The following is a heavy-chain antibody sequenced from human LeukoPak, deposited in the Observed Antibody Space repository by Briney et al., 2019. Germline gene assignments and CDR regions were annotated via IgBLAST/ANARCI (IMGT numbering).Heavy chain of an antibody. D-gene: IGHD3-10*01. CDR1: GDSVSSNSAG. Sequence: SQTLSLTCAISGDSVSSNSAGWNWIRQSPSRGLEWLGRTYYRSKWYNDDAVSVKSRITINPDTSKNQFSLQLNSVTPEDTAVYYCAREPKYYYGSGSSIDYWGQGTLVTVSS. V-gene: IGHV6-1*01. CDR2: TYYRSKWYN. CDR3: AREPKYYYGSGSSIDY. J-gene: IGHJ4*02.